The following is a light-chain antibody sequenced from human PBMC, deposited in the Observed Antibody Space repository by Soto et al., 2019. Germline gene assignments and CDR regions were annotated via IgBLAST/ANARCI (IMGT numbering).Light chain of an antibody. CDR2: DAF. CDR3: QDRSNWPLFT. CDR1: QNAHTS. V-gene: IGKV3-11*01. J-gene: IGKJ4*01. Sequence: ENVLTQFPVTLSLSPGERATLSCRASQNAHTSLAWYRQKPGQAPRLLIYDAFKRAAGIPARFSGSGSGTDFTLTIRSLEPEDSGIYYCQDRSNWPLFTFGGGTKVDIK.